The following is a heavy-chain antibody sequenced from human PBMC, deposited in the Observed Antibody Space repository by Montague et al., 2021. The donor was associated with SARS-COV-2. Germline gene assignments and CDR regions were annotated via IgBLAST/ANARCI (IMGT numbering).Heavy chain of an antibody. CDR1: GGSISSYY. V-gene: IGHV4-59*01. CDR3: ARVLPCWLQFEPYFDF. CDR2: IYYSGST. J-gene: IGHJ4*02. Sequence: SETLSLTCTVSGGSISSYYWSWIRQPPGKGLEWIGYIYYSGSTNYNPSLKSRVTISVDTSKNQFSLNLSSVTAADTAVYHCARVLPCWLQFEPYFDFWGRGTLVTVSS. D-gene: IGHD5-24*01.